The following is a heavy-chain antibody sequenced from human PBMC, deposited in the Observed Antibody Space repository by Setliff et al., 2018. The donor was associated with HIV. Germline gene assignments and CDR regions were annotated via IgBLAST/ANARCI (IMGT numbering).Heavy chain of an antibody. D-gene: IGHD3-10*01. CDR2: IIPIFGTA. CDR3: ARDHLSGHDY. V-gene: IGHV1-69*05. J-gene: IGHJ4*02. CDR1: GYTFTSYY. Sequence: SVKVSCKASGYTFTSYYMHWVRQAPGQGLEWMGGIIPIFGTANYAQKFQGRVTITTDESTSTAYMELSRLRSDDTAVYYCARDHLSGHDYWGQGTLVTVSS.